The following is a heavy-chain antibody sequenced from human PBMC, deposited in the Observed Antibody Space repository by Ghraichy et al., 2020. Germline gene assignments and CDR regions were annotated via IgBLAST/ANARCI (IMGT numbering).Heavy chain of an antibody. J-gene: IGHJ4*02. CDR3: AIFGYGGSSSWYGAVY. D-gene: IGHD6-13*01. V-gene: IGHV4-4*02. CDR2: IYHSGST. Sequence: SETLSLTCAVSGGSISSSNWWSWVRQPPGKGLEWIGEIYHSGSTNYNPSLKSRVTISVDKSKNQFSLKLSSVTAADTAVYYCAIFGYGGSSSWYGAVYWGQGTLVTVSS. CDR1: GGSISSSNW.